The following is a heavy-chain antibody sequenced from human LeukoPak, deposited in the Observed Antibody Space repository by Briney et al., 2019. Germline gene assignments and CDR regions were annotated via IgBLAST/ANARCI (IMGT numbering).Heavy chain of an antibody. CDR1: GGSICSGSYY. D-gene: IGHD4-23*01. CDR2: IYTSGST. CDR3: AGTMVVTPDYFDY. V-gene: IGHV4-61*02. J-gene: IGHJ4*02. Sequence: SETLSLTCTVSGGSICSGSYYWSWIRQPAGKGLEWIGRIYTSGSTNYNPSLKSRVTISVDTSKNQFSLKLSSVTAADTAVYYCAGTMVVTPDYFDYWGQGTLVTVSS.